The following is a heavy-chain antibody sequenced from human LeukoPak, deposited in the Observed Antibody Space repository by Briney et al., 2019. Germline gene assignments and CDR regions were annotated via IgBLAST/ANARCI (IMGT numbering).Heavy chain of an antibody. Sequence: GASVKVSCKASGYTFTGYYMHWVRQAPGQGLEWMGRINPNSGGTNYAQKFQGRVTMTRDTSISTAYMELSRLRSDDTAVYYCAMTYYYDSSGNLAFDIWGQGTMVTVSS. V-gene: IGHV1-2*06. CDR2: INPNSGGT. CDR1: GYTFTGYY. D-gene: IGHD3-22*01. J-gene: IGHJ3*02. CDR3: AMTYYYDSSGNLAFDI.